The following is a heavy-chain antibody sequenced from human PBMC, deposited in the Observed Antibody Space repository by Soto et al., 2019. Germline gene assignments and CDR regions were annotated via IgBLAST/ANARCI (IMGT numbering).Heavy chain of an antibody. D-gene: IGHD4-17*01. CDR2: MSYDGSK. J-gene: IGHJ6*02. CDR1: GFTFSSYG. V-gene: IGHV3-30*18. Sequence: VQLVESGGGVVQPGRSLRLSCAAAGFTFSSYGMHWVRQAPGTGLEWVAVMSYDGSKYYADTVKGRFTISRDNSKNTLYLQINSLRPEDTAVYYCAKDFTPWFGDYFYYYYGMDVWGQGTTVTLSS. CDR3: AKDFTPWFGDYFYYYYGMDV.